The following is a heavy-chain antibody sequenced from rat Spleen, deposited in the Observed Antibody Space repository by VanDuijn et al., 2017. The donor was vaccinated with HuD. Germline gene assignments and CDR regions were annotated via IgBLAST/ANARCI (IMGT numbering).Heavy chain of an antibody. D-gene: IGHD1-11*01. J-gene: IGHJ2*01. V-gene: IGHV5-22*01. CDR3: ARQEDYGGYSRDYFGY. CDR1: GFTFSNFD. Sequence: EVQLVESGGGFVQPGRSLKLSCAASGFTFSNFDMAWVRQAPKKGLEWVASISYEGNTAFYGDSMKGRFTISRDNAKSTLYLQISSLRSEDTATYYCARQEDYGGYSRDYFGYWGQGVVVTVSS. CDR2: ISYEGNTA.